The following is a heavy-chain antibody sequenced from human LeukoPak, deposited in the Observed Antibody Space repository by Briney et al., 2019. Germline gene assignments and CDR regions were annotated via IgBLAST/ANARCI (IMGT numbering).Heavy chain of an antibody. CDR1: GGSIISSSYY. CDR3: ARHSGYSYGYAYYYYYMDV. J-gene: IGHJ6*03. Sequence: KTSETLPLTCTVSGGSIISSSYYWGWIRQPPGKGLEWIGSIYYSGSTYYNPSLKSRVTISVDPSKSQFSLKLSSVTAADTAVYYCARHSGYSYGYAYYYYYMDVWGRGTTVTVSS. V-gene: IGHV4-39*01. D-gene: IGHD5-18*01. CDR2: IYYSGST.